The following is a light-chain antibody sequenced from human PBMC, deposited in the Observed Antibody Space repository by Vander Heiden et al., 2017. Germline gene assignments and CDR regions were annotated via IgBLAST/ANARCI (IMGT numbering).Light chain of an antibody. V-gene: IGLV1-47*01. Sequence: QSVLTQPPSASGTPGQRFTISCSGSSSNIGSSYVYWYQQLTGTAPKLLIYRNNQRPSGVPDRFSGSKSGTSASLAISGLRSEDEADYYCAAWDDSLSGYVFGTGNKVTVL. CDR1: SSNIGSSY. J-gene: IGLJ1*01. CDR2: RNN. CDR3: AAWDDSLSGYV.